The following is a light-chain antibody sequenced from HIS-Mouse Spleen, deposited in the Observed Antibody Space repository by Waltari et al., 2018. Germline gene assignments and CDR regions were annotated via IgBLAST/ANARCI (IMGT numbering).Light chain of an antibody. V-gene: IGLV2-14*03. CDR2: DVS. Sequence: QSALTQPASVSGSPGQSITISCTGTSSDVGGYNYVSWYQQHPGKAPKLMVYDVSTRPSGVSRRFSGSKSGHPASLTISGLQAEGEADYYCSSYTSSSFNVVVGGGTKLTVL. J-gene: IGLJ2*01. CDR3: SSYTSSSFNVV. CDR1: SSDVGGYNY.